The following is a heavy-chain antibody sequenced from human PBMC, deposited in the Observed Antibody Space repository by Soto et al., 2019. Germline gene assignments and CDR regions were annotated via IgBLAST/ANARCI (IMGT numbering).Heavy chain of an antibody. J-gene: IGHJ6*02. CDR3: ARSTFLGYCSSTSCYGMDV. D-gene: IGHD2-2*01. V-gene: IGHV4-4*07. CDR1: GGSISSYY. CDR2: IYTSGST. Sequence: SETLSLTCTVSGGSISSYYWSWVRQPAGKGLEWIGRIYTSGSTNYNPSLKSRVTMSVDTSKNQFSLKLSSVTAADTAVYYCARSTFLGYCSSTSCYGMDVWGQGTTVTVSS.